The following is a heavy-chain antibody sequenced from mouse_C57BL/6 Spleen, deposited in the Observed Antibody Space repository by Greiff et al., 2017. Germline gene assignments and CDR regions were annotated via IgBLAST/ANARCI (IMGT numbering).Heavy chain of an antibody. CDR2: INPGSGGT. Sequence: QVQLQQSGAELVRPGTSVKVSCKASGYAFTNYLIEWVKQRPGQGLEWIGVINPGSGGTNYNEKFKGKATLTADKSSSTAYMQLSSLTSEDSAVYFCARPGLGYERDWFAYWGQGTLVTVSA. V-gene: IGHV1-54*01. CDR1: GYAFTNYL. CDR3: ARPGLGYERDWFAY. D-gene: IGHD2-2*01. J-gene: IGHJ3*01.